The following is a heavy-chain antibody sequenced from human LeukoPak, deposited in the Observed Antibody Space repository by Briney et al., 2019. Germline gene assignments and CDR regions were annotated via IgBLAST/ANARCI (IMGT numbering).Heavy chain of an antibody. Sequence: GASVEVSCKASGYTFSGYYMHWVRQAPGQGLEWMGRINSNTGGTIYAQKFQGRVTMTRDTSISTAYMEVSRLISDDTAVYYCARDDRLRAFDIWGQGTMVLVSS. CDR3: ARDDRLRAFDI. J-gene: IGHJ3*02. D-gene: IGHD2-15*01. CDR1: GYTFSGYY. CDR2: INSNTGGT. V-gene: IGHV1-2*06.